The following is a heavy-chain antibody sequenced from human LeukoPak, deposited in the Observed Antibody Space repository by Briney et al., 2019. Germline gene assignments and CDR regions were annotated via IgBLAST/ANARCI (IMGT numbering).Heavy chain of an antibody. D-gene: IGHD6-13*01. CDR1: GFTFSSAW. CDR2: IKSKTSGGPT. Sequence: TGGSLRLSCAASGFTFSSAWMNWVRQVPGKGPEWVGRIKSKTSGGPTDYAAPVKGRFIISRDDSKNTLFLQMNSLTTEGTGVYYCTTGVAAAAHDNYWGQGTLVTVSS. V-gene: IGHV3-15*07. J-gene: IGHJ4*02. CDR3: TTGVAAAAHDNY.